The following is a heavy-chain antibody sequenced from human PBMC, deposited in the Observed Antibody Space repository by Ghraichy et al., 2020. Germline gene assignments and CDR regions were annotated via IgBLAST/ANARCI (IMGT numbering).Heavy chain of an antibody. Sequence: GGSLRLSCTASGFTFGDYAMSWFRQAPGKGLEWVGFIRSKAYGGTTEYAASVKGRFTISRDDSKSIAYLQMNSLKTEDTAVYYCTRDEVLWFRESDFDYWGQGTLVTVSS. J-gene: IGHJ4*02. D-gene: IGHD3-10*01. CDR1: GFTFGDYA. CDR3: TRDEVLWFRESDFDY. CDR2: IRSKAYGGTT. V-gene: IGHV3-49*03.